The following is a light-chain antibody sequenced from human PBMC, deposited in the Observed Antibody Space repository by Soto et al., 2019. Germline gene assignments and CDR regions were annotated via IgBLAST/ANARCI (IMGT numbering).Light chain of an antibody. V-gene: IGKV3-15*01. Sequence: EIVMTQSPATLSVSPGERATLSCRASQSVSSNLAWYQQKPGQAPRLLIYGASTRATGIPARFSGSGSGTEFTLTISSLHSEDVATYYCQHYTMYPPWTFGHGTKVEIK. CDR2: GAS. CDR1: QSVSSN. J-gene: IGKJ1*01. CDR3: QHYTMYPPWT.